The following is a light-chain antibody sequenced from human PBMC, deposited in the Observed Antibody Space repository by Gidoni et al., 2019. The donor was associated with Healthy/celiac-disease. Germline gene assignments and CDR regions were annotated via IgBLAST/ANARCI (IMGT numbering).Light chain of an antibody. V-gene: IGLV1-40*01. CDR3: QSYDTSLSAYV. J-gene: IGLJ1*01. Sequence: AGHHVHWYQHLPGTAPKVLLFANRNRPSGVPDRFSASKSGTSASLVITGLQPEDETDYYCQSYDTSLSAYVFGTGTKVTVL. CDR1: AGHH. CDR2: ANR.